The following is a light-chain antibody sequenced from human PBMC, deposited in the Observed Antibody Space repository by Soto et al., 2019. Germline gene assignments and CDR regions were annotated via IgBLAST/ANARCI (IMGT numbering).Light chain of an antibody. CDR1: QSLLHSSGANF. V-gene: IGKV2-28*01. J-gene: IGKJ2*01. CDR3: MEGLQTPYT. Sequence: DIVITQSPLSLSVTPGEPASISCRSSQSLLHSSGANFLDWYLQRPGQSPQRLIYLGSNRASGVPDRFSGSGSGTDITLETSRVESEDVGVYYCMEGLQTPYTFGQGTKLEIK. CDR2: LGS.